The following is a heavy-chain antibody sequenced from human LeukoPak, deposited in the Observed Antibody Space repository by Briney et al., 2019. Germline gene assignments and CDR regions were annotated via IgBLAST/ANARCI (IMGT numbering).Heavy chain of an antibody. CDR2: ISPSGGST. D-gene: IGHD1-14*01. V-gene: IGHV1-46*01. CDR3: ARAPGRAPAPEDY. J-gene: IGHJ4*02. Sequence: ASVKVSCKASGYTFTGYYMHWVRQAPGHGLEWMGIISPSGGSTTYAQKFQGRVTMTRDTSTSTVYMELSSLRSEDTAVYYCARAPGRAPAPEDYWGQGTLVTVSS. CDR1: GYTFTGYY.